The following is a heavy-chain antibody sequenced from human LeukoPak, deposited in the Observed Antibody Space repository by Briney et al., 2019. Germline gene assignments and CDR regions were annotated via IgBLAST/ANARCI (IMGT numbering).Heavy chain of an antibody. D-gene: IGHD2-2*01. CDR2: IWYDGSNK. CDR3: ARDSSVVPFDY. V-gene: IGHV3-33*01. Sequence: PGRSLRLSCAASGFTFSSYGMHWVRQAPGKGLEWVAVIWYDGSNKYYADSVKGRFTISRDNSKNTPDLQMNSLRAEDTAVYYCARDSSVVPFDYWGQGTLVTVSS. J-gene: IGHJ4*02. CDR1: GFTFSSYG.